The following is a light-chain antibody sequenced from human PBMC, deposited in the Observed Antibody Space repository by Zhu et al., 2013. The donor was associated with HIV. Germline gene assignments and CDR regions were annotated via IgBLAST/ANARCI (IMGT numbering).Light chain of an antibody. CDR1: QSVLYSSNNKNY. V-gene: IGKV4-1*01. J-gene: IGKJ4*01. CDR3: HQFGTTPFLT. CDR2: WAS. Sequence: DIVMTQSPDSLAVSLGERATINCKSSQSVLYSSNNKNYLAWFQQRPGQPPKLLIYWASTRETGVPDRFSGSGSETDFTLTISRLQPEDFAVYYCHQFGTTPFLTFGGGTKVEIK.